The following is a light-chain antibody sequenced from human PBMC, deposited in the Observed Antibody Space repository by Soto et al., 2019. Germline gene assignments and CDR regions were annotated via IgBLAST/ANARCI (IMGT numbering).Light chain of an antibody. J-gene: IGKJ1*01. V-gene: IGKV3-11*01. CDR3: QQRSNWPGT. CDR1: QSIRSS. Sequence: IVLTQSPATLSLSPGERATLSCRASQSIRSSLAWYQQQYGQAPRLLIYDASNRATGIPARFSGSGSGTDFTLTISSLEPKDFAVYYCQQRSNWPGTFGQGTKVDI. CDR2: DAS.